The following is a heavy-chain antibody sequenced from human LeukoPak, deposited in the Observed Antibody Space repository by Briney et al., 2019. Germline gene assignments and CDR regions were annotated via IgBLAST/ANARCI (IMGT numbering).Heavy chain of an antibody. CDR2: ISGSGVTT. CDR1: GFTFSSYA. Sequence: GGSLRLSCIASGFTFSSYAMSWVRQAPGKGLEWVSAISGSGVTTHYAGSVKGRFTISRDNSKNTLYLQMNSLRAEDTAVYYCAKGLYGSGSYFDYWGQGTLSPSPQ. V-gene: IGHV3-23*01. CDR3: AKGLYGSGSYFDY. D-gene: IGHD3-10*01. J-gene: IGHJ4*02.